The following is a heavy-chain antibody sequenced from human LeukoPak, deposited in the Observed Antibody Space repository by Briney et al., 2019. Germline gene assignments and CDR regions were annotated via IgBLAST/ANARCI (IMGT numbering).Heavy chain of an antibody. CDR3: ATGGDTSSARGYYAMDV. D-gene: IGHD6-13*01. CDR2: IYSSGYT. CDR1: GGSISSYY. J-gene: IGHJ6*02. Sequence: SETLSLTCTVSGGSISSYYWSWIQRPAGKGLEWIGRIYSSGYTNYNPSLKSRVTMSVDTSKNQFSLKVSSVTAADTAVYYCATGGDTSSARGYYAMDVWGQGTTVTVSS. V-gene: IGHV4-4*07.